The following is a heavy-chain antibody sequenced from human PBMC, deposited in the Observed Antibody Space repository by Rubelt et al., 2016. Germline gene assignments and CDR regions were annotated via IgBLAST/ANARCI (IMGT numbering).Heavy chain of an antibody. CDR3: AKHSYWYFDL. CDR1: GGSISSSY. CDR2: IYYIGTT. Sequence: QVQLQESGPGLVKPSETLSLICTVSGGSISSSYWSWIRQPPGKGLEWIGYIYYIGTTNYNHSFRSRVTISVDTSKNQFSLKLSSVTAADTAVYYCAKHSYWYFDLWGRGTLVTVSS. V-gene: IGHV4-59*08. J-gene: IGHJ2*01.